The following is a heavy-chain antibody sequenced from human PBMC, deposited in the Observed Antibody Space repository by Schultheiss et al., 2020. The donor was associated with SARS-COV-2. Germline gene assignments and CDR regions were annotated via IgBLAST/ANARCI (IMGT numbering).Heavy chain of an antibody. CDR1: GFTFSSYG. D-gene: IGHD6-6*01. V-gene: IGHV3-33*01. CDR3: ARDSGKASSSVFDY. J-gene: IGHJ4*02. Sequence: GGSLRLSCAASGFTFSSYGMHWVRQAPGKGLEWVAVIWYDGSNKYYADSVKGRFTISRDNAKNSLYLQMNSLRAEDTAVYYCARDSGKASSSVFDYWGQGTLVTVSS. CDR2: IWYDGSNK.